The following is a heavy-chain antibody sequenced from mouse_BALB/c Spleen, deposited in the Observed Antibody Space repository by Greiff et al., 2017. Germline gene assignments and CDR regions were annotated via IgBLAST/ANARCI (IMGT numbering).Heavy chain of an antibody. CDR2: ISSGGSYT. Sequence: DVMLVESGGGLVKPGGSLKLSCAASGFTFSSYAMSWVRQTPEKRLEWVATISSGGSYTYYPDSVKGRFTISRDNAKNTLYLQMSSLRSEDTAMYYCARRSMITTGDAMDYWGQGTSVTVSS. D-gene: IGHD2-4*01. CDR1: GFTFSSYA. CDR3: ARRSMITTGDAMDY. J-gene: IGHJ4*01. V-gene: IGHV5-9-1*01.